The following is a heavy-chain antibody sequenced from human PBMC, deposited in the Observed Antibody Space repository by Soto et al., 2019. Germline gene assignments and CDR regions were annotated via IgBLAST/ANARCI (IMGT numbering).Heavy chain of an antibody. V-gene: IGHV1-2*02. CDR2: INPNSGGT. CDR3: AREYYYDSSAPASAFDI. Sequence: ASVKVSCKASGYTFTGYYMHWVRQAPGQGLEWMGWINPNSGGTNYAQKFQGRVTMTRDTSISTAYMELSRLRSDDTAVYYCAREYYYDSSAPASAFDIWGQGTMVTVSS. J-gene: IGHJ3*02. CDR1: GYTFTGYY. D-gene: IGHD3-22*01.